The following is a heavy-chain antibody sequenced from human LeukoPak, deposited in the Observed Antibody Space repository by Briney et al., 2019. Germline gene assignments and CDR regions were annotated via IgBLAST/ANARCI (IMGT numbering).Heavy chain of an antibody. CDR2: ISSGGATI. CDR3: ATTTSSSWSPFDY. CDR1: GLSFYSFT. D-gene: IGHD6-13*01. J-gene: IGHJ4*02. V-gene: IGHV3-48*04. Sequence: PGRSLRLSCVASGLSFYSFTINSVRPAPRKWLAWASYISSGGATIYYRDSVKGRFTISRDNAKNSLYLQMNNLRVEDSGVYYCATTTSSSWSPFDYWGQGTLVAVSS.